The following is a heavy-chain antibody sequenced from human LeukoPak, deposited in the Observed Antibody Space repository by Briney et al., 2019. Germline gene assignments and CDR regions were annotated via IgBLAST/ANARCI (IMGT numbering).Heavy chain of an antibody. D-gene: IGHD6-13*01. Sequence: GGPLRLSCAASGFTVSSNYVSWVRQAPGKGLEWVSVIYSGGSTYYADSVKGRFTIPRDNSKNTLYLQMNRLRAEDTAVYYCASGRYSSSWSHDYWGQGTLVTVSS. J-gene: IGHJ4*02. CDR1: GFTVSSNY. CDR3: ASGRYSSSWSHDY. V-gene: IGHV3-53*01. CDR2: IYSGGST.